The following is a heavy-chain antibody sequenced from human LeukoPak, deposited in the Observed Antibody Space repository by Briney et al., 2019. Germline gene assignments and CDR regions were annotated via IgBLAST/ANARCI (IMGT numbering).Heavy chain of an antibody. V-gene: IGHV3-7*01. CDR2: IKQDGSEK. J-gene: IGHJ6*02. CDR3: AMASGLGYCSSTSCYTRYYYYYGMDV. D-gene: IGHD2-2*02. Sequence: PGGSLRLSCAASGFTFSSYWMSWVRQAPGKGLEWVANIKQDGSEKYYVDSVKGRFTISRDNAKNSLYLQMNSLRAEDTAVYYCAMASGLGYCSSTSCYTRYYYYYGMDVWGQGTTVTVSS. CDR1: GFTFSSYW.